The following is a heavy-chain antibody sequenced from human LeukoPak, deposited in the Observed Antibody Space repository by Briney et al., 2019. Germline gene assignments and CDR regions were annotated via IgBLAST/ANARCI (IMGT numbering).Heavy chain of an antibody. J-gene: IGHJ4*02. Sequence: GGSLRLSCAASGFTFSSYSMNWVRQAPGKGLEWVSYISSSSSTIYYADSVKGRFTISRDNAKNMLYLQMNSLRAEDTAVYYCALDSSGYSYHFDYWGQGTLVTVSS. CDR1: GFTFSSYS. D-gene: IGHD3-22*01. CDR2: ISSSSSTI. V-gene: IGHV3-48*04. CDR3: ALDSSGYSYHFDY.